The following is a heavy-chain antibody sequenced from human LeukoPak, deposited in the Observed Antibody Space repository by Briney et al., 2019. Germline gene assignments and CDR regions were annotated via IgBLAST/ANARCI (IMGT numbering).Heavy chain of an antibody. V-gene: IGHV3-53*05. D-gene: IGHD6-6*01. Sequence: GGSLRLSCAASGFTVSSNYMSWVRQAPGKGLEWVSVIYSGGSTYYADSVKGRFTISRDNSKNTLYLQMNSLRAEDTAVFYCAKGGEQLVFDYWGQGTLVTVSS. CDR1: GFTVSSNY. J-gene: IGHJ4*02. CDR2: IYSGGST. CDR3: AKGGEQLVFDY.